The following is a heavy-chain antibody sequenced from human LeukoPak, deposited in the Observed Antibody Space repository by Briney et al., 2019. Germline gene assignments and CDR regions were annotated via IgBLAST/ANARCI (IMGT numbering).Heavy chain of an antibody. J-gene: IGHJ4*02. D-gene: IGHD1-26*01. V-gene: IGHV4-59*12. CDR2: IYYSGST. CDR1: GGSISSYY. CDR3: ARYVGAIGFDY. Sequence: SETLSLTCTVSGGSISSYYWSWIRQPPGKGLEWIGYIYYSGSTNYNPSLKSRVTMSVDTSKNQFSLKLSSVTAADTAVYYCARYVGAIGFDYWGQGTLVTVSS.